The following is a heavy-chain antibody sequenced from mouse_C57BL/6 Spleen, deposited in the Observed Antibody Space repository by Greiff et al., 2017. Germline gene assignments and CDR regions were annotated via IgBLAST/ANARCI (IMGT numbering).Heavy chain of an antibody. Sequence: VQLQQPGAELVRPGSSVKLSCKASGYTFTSYWMDWVKQRPGQGLEWIGNIYPSDSETHYNQKFKDKATLTVDKSSRTAYMQLSSLTSEDSAVYYCARPSSNYHYAMDYWGQGTSVTVSS. J-gene: IGHJ4*01. CDR1: GYTFTSYW. CDR3: ARPSSNYHYAMDY. CDR2: IYPSDSET. D-gene: IGHD2-5*01. V-gene: IGHV1-61*01.